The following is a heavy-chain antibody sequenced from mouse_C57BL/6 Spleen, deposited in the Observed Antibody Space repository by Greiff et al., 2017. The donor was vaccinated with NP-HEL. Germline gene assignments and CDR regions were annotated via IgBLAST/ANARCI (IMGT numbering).Heavy chain of an antibody. V-gene: IGHV5-4*01. CDR2: ISDGGSYT. CDR1: GFTFSSYA. Sequence: EVHLVESGGGLVKPGGSLKLSCAASGFTFSSYAMSWVRQTPEKRLEWVATISDGGSYTYYPDNVKGRFTISRDNAKNNLYLQMSHLKSEDTAMYYCAREGGYYGSSFFDYWGQGTTLTVSS. J-gene: IGHJ2*01. D-gene: IGHD1-1*01. CDR3: AREGGYYGSSFFDY.